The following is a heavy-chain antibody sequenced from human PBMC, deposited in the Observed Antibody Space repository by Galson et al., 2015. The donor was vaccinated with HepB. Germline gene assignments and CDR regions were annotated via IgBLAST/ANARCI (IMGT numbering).Heavy chain of an antibody. CDR1: GYSFTSYG. Sequence: SVKVSCKASGYSFTSYGVTWVRQAPGQGLQWMGWISGYNGRAIYAQEFQDRVTLTTDTSTTTASMEARRLTSDDTAIYYCARDLAAETTDAFDIWGQGTMVIVSS. CDR3: ARDLAAETTDAFDI. J-gene: IGHJ3*02. V-gene: IGHV1-18*01. CDR2: ISGYNGRA. D-gene: IGHD6-13*01.